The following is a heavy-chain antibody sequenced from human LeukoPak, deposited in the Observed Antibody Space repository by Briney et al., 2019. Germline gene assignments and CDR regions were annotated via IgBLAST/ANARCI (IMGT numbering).Heavy chain of an antibody. CDR3: AREASGSYYIDY. CDR1: GGSISSYY. D-gene: IGHD1-26*01. Sequence: SETLSLTCTVSGGSISSYYWSWIRQPPGKGLEWIGYIYTSGSTNYNPSLKSRVTISVDTSKSQFSLKLSSVTAADTAVYYCAREASGSYYIDYWGQGTLVTVSS. J-gene: IGHJ4*02. V-gene: IGHV4-4*09. CDR2: IYTSGST.